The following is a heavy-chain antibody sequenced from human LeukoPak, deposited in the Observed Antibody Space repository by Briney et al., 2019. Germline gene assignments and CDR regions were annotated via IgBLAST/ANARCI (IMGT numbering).Heavy chain of an antibody. V-gene: IGHV3-30*18. CDR3: AKDVSITPAPAEYFQH. Sequence: GGSLRLSCAASGFTFSSYGMRWVRQAPGKGLEWVVVISYDGSNKYYADSVKGRFTISRDNFKNTLYLQMNSLRAEDTAVYYCAKDVSITPAPAEYFQHWGQGTLVTVSS. D-gene: IGHD4-23*01. J-gene: IGHJ1*01. CDR1: GFTFSSYG. CDR2: ISYDGSNK.